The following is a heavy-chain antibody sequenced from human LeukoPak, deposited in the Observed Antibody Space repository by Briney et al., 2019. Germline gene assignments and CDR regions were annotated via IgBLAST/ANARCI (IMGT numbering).Heavy chain of an antibody. V-gene: IGHV4-34*01. CDR2: INHSGNT. J-gene: IGHJ3*02. D-gene: IGHD1-26*01. Sequence: PSETLSLTCAVYGGPFSGYFWSWIRQPPAKGLEWIGEINHSGNTNYNPSLKSRVIISVDKSKNQFSRKLNSVTAADTAVYYCAFWQRGFNAFDIWGQGTVVTVSS. CDR3: AFWQRGFNAFDI. CDR1: GGPFSGYF.